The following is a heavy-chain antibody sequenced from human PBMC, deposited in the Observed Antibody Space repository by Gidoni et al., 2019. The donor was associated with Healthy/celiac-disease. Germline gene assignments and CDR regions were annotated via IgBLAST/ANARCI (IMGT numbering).Heavy chain of an antibody. CDR2: ISGSGGST. V-gene: IGHV3-23*01. Sequence: EGQLLESGGGLVQPGGSLRLSCAAPGCTVSSYAMSWVRQAPGKGLDWVSAISGSGGSTYYADSVKGRFTISRDNSKNTLYLQMNSLRAEDTAVYYCAKDAYDFWSGYFIFGYWGQGTLVTVSS. CDR1: GCTVSSYA. J-gene: IGHJ4*02. CDR3: AKDAYDFWSGYFIFGY. D-gene: IGHD3-3*01.